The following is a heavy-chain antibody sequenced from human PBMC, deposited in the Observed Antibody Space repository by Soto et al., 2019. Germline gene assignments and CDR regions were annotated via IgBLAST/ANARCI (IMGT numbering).Heavy chain of an antibody. CDR2: IKQDGSEK. CDR1: GFTFSSYW. Sequence: GGSLRLSCAASGFTFSSYWMSWVRQAPGKGLEWVANIKQDGSEKYYVDSVKGRFTISRDNAKNSLYLQMNSLRAEDTAVYYCARVXQWTDFWSGYYRKYFDYWGQGTLVTVSS. D-gene: IGHD3-3*01. J-gene: IGHJ4*02. V-gene: IGHV3-7*01. CDR3: ARVXQWTDFWSGYYRKYFDY.